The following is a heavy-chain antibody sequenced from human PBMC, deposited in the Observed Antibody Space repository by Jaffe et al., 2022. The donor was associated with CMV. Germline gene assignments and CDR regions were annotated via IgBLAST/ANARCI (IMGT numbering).Heavy chain of an antibody. J-gene: IGHJ4*02. Sequence: QVQLVESGGGVVQPGRSLRLSCAASGFTFSSYGMHWVRQAPGKGLEWVAVIWSDGSNKYYADSVKGRFIISRDNSNNTLYLQMSTLRAEDTALYYCARNQWLVPLDYWGQGTLVTVSS. CDR3: ARNQWLVPLDY. V-gene: IGHV3-33*08. CDR2: IWSDGSNK. CDR1: GFTFSSYG. D-gene: IGHD6-19*01.